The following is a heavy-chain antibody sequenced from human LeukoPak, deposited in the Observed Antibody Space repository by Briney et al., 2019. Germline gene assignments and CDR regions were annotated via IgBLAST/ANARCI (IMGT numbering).Heavy chain of an antibody. D-gene: IGHD2-2*01. CDR2: ISRGGVIT. J-gene: IGHJ3*02. CDR1: GFTFSDYA. V-gene: IGHV3-23*01. CDR3: ARYCSSTSCYAFDI. Sequence: GGSLRLSCAASGFTFSDYAINWVRQAPGKGLEWVSSISRGGVITYYADSVKGRFTISRDNAKNSLYLQMNSLRAEDTAVYYCARYCSSTSCYAFDIWGQGTMVTVSS.